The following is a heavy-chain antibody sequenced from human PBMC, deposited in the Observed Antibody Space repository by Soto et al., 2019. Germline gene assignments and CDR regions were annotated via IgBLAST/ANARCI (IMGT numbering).Heavy chain of an antibody. CDR2: ISGSAEST. CDR3: ARRRGAMIYASSVSSMEV. Sequence: EVQLLESGGGFIHPGGSLRLSCAASGFSFSSFAMNWVRQAPGKGLEWVSIISGSAESTFYADSVKGRFTISRDNSKSTLYLQINSLSAEDTAVYYCARRRGAMIYASSVSSMEVWGQGPTVTVSS. CDR1: GFSFSSFA. J-gene: IGHJ6*02. D-gene: IGHD2-8*01. V-gene: IGHV3-23*01.